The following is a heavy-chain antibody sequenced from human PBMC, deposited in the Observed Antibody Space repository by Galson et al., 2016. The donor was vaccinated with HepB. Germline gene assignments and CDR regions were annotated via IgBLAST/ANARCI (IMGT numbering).Heavy chain of an antibody. CDR3: GRDQSVVLTTAYNWFDP. J-gene: IGHJ5*02. CDR1: GFAFSSHW. V-gene: IGHV3-74*01. Sequence: SLRLSCAASGFAFSSHWMHWVRQDLGKGLVWVARINSDGTISNYADSVKGRFTISRDNAKNTLYLQMTSLRVEDTAVYYCGRDQSVVLTTAYNWFDPWGQGTLVTVSS. D-gene: IGHD4-23*01. CDR2: INSDGTIS.